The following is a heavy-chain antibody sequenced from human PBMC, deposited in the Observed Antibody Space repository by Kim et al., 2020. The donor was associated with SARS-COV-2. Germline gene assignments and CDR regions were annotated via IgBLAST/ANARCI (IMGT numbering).Heavy chain of an antibody. CDR1: GFTFSSYS. V-gene: IGHV3-48*02. D-gene: IGHD3-10*01. CDR2: ISSSSSTI. J-gene: IGHJ6*02. CDR3: ARSERNVVRRGYYYGMDV. Sequence: GGSLRLSCAASGFTFSSYSMNWVRQAPGKGLEWVSYISSSSSTIYYADSVKGRFTISRDNAKNSLYLQMNSLRDEDTAVYYCARSERNVVRRGYYYGMDVWGQGTTVTVSS.